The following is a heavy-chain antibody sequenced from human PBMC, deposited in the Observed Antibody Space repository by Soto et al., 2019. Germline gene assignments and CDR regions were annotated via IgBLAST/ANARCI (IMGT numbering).Heavy chain of an antibody. CDR1: GYTFTSYY. J-gene: IGHJ3*02. CDR3: ARKLAVAGILNI. Sequence: ASVKVSCKASGYTFTSYYINWVRQATGQGLEWMGWMNPNSGNTGYAQKFQGRVTMTRNTSISTAYMELSSLRSEDTAVYYCARKLAVAGILNIWGQGTMVTVSS. CDR2: MNPNSGNT. D-gene: IGHD6-19*01. V-gene: IGHV1-8*01.